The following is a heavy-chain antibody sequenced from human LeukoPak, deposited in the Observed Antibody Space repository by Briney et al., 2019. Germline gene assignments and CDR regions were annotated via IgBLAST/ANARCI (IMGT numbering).Heavy chain of an antibody. CDR3: AREKTPVELGYDSSGYHDAFDI. D-gene: IGHD3-22*01. CDR2: INTNTGNP. J-gene: IGHJ3*02. CDR1: GYTFTSYA. V-gene: IGHV7-4-1*02. Sequence: ASVKVSCKASGYTFTSYAMNWVRQAPGQGLEWMGWINTNTGNPTYAQGFTGRFVFSLDTSVSTAYLQISSLKAEDTAVYYCAREKTPVELGYDSSGYHDAFDIWGQGTMVTVSS.